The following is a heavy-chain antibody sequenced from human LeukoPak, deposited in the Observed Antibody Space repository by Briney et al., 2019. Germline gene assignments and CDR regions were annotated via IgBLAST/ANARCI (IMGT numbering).Heavy chain of an antibody. CDR2: INSDGSST. D-gene: IGHD1-26*01. Sequence: GGSLRLSCAASGFTFSSYWMHWVRQAPGKGLVWVSRINSDGSSTSYADSVRGRFSISRDNAKNSLYLQMNSLRAEDTALYHCAREGAAVLTKDAFDIWGQGTMVTVSS. J-gene: IGHJ3*02. CDR1: GFTFSSYW. V-gene: IGHV3-74*01. CDR3: AREGAAVLTKDAFDI.